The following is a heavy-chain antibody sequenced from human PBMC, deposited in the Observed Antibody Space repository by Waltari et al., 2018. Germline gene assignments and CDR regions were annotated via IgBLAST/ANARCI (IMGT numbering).Heavy chain of an antibody. CDR3: ARDHGSSWTFRYYGMDV. D-gene: IGHD6-13*01. V-gene: IGHV4-39*07. J-gene: IGHJ6*02. Sequence: QLQLQESGPGLVKPSETLSIPCTVSGGSISSSSYYWVWLRQPPGKGLEWIGSIYYSGRTYYNPSLKSRVTISVDTSKNQFSLKLSSVTAADTAVYYCARDHGSSWTFRYYGMDVWGQGTTVTVSS. CDR1: GGSISSSSYY. CDR2: IYYSGRT.